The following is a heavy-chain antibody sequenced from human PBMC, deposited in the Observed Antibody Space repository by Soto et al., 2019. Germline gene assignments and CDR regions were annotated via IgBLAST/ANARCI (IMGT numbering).Heavy chain of an antibody. CDR1: GGSFSGYY. CDR2: INHSGST. D-gene: IGHD6-13*01. V-gene: IGHV4-34*01. Sequence: QVQLQQWGAGLLKPSETLSLTCAVYGGSFSGYYWSWIRQPPGKGLEWVGEINHSGSTHYNPSLKSRVTMSVDSSKIQFSLNLSAVTAADTAVYYGAGYSSSWRKHSWCDPWCQGTLVTVSS. CDR3: AGYSSSWRKHSWCDP. J-gene: IGHJ5*02.